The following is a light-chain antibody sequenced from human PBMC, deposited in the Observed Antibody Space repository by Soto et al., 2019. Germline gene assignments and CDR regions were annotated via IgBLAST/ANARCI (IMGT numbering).Light chain of an antibody. J-gene: IGKJ1*01. V-gene: IGKV3-11*01. CDR2: DAS. CDR1: QTVSSY. CDR3: QQRSNWPT. Sequence: EIVLTQSPATLSLSPGERATLSCRASQTVSSYLAWYQQRPGQAPRLLIYDASSRATGIPARFSGSGSGTDFTLTIGSLEPEDFSVYYCQQRSNWPTFGQGTKVDIK.